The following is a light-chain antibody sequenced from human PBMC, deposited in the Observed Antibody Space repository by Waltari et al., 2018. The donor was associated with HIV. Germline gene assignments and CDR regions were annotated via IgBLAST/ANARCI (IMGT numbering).Light chain of an antibody. J-gene: IGLJ1*01. CDR1: SSDVGGYKY. Sequence: QSALTQPASVSGSPGQSITISCTGTSSDVGGYKYVSWYQRYPGKAPKRMIYDVSNRPSGVSNRFSGSKSGNTASLTIAGLQAEDEADYYCGSYTSSNTYVFGTGTKVTVL. V-gene: IGLV2-14*03. CDR3: GSYTSSNTYV. CDR2: DVS.